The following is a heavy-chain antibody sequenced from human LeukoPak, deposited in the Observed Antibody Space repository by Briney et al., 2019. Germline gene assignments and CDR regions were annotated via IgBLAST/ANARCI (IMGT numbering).Heavy chain of an antibody. CDR3: ARVEGYDILTGYYPDY. D-gene: IGHD3-9*01. Sequence: GGSLRLSCAASGFTFSSYSMNWVRQAPGKGLEWVSYISSSGSTIDYADSVKGRFTISRDNAKNSLYLQMSSLRVEDTAVYYCARVEGYDILTGYYPDYWGQGTLVTASS. V-gene: IGHV3-48*04. CDR2: ISSSGSTI. CDR1: GFTFSSYS. J-gene: IGHJ4*02.